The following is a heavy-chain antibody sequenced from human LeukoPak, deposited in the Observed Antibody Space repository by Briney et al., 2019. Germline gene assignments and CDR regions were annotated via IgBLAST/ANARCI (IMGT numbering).Heavy chain of an antibody. Sequence: SETLSLTCTVSGGSISSYYWSWIRQPPGKGLEWIGYIYYSGSTNYNPSLKSRVTISVDTSKNQFSLKLSSVTAADTAVYYCARRPIAAAGFFGYWGQGTLVTVSS. CDR2: IYYSGST. CDR1: GGSISSYY. CDR3: ARRPIAAAGFFGY. V-gene: IGHV4-59*12. D-gene: IGHD6-13*01. J-gene: IGHJ4*02.